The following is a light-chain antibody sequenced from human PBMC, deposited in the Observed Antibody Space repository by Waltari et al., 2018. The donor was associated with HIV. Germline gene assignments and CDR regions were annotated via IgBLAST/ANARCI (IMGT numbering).Light chain of an antibody. J-gene: IGKJ2*01. V-gene: IGKV3-11*01. CDR2: DAS. CDR3: QQRSNWPPYT. CDR1: QSVSSY. Sequence: EIVLTPSPATLSFSPGERATLPCRASQSVSSYLAWYQQKPGQAPRLLIYDASNRATGIPARFSGSGSGTDFTLTISSLEPEDFAVYYCQQRSNWPPYTFGQGTKLEIK.